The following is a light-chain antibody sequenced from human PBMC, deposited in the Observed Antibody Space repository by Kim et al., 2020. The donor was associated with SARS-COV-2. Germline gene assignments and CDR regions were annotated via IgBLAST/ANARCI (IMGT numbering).Light chain of an antibody. CDR3: QAWDSSTVV. J-gene: IGLJ2*01. CDR1: KLGDKY. Sequence: VSHGQTASITCSGDKLGDKYACWYQQKPGQSPVLVIYQDSKRTSGIPERFSGSNSGNTATLTISGTQAMDEADYYCQAWDSSTVVFGGGTKLTVL. CDR2: QDS. V-gene: IGLV3-1*01.